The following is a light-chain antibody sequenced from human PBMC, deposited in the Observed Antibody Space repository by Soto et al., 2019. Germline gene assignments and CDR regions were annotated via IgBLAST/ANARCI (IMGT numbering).Light chain of an antibody. CDR2: AAT. CDR3: QQLNNYPLT. CDR1: QGISSY. J-gene: IGKJ4*01. V-gene: IGKV1-9*01. Sequence: DIQLTQSPSFLSASVGDRVTITCRASQGISSYLAWYQQKPGKAPKVLISAATTLQSGVPSRFSGSGSGTEFTLTISSLQPEDFAIYYCQQLNNYPLTFGGGTKVEI.